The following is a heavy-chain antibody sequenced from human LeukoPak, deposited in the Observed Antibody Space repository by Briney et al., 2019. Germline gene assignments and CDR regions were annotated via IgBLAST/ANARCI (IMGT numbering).Heavy chain of an antibody. V-gene: IGHV3-23*01. J-gene: IGHJ4*02. D-gene: IGHD6-13*01. Sequence: GGSLRLSCAASGFTFSSYAMSWVRQAPGKGLEWVSAISGSGGSTYYADSVKGRFTISRDNSKNTLYLQMNSLRAEDTAVYYCAKRRGRGIAAAGTFDYWGQGTLVTVPS. CDR2: ISGSGGST. CDR1: GFTFSSYA. CDR3: AKRRGRGIAAAGTFDY.